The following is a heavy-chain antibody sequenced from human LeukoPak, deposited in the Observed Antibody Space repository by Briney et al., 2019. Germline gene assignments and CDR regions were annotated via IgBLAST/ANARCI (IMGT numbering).Heavy chain of an antibody. CDR1: GFTFSGSA. Sequence: PGGSLTLSCAASGFTFSGSAMQWVRQASGKGLEWVGRIRSKANSYATAYAASVKGRFTISRDDSKNTAYLQMNSLKTEDTAVYYCTRRRYYDSSGYYYYYGMDVWGQGTTVTVSS. CDR2: IRSKANSYAT. D-gene: IGHD3-22*01. CDR3: TRRRYYDSSGYYYYYGMDV. J-gene: IGHJ6*02. V-gene: IGHV3-73*01.